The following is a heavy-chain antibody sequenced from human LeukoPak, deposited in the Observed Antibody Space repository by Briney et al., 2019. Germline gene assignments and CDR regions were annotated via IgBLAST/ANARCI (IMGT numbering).Heavy chain of an antibody. CDR1: GFTFSNYD. CDR3: ARIGLGRDAYNSFDL. V-gene: IGHV3-21*01. CDR2: ISATTIYT. J-gene: IGHJ4*02. D-gene: IGHD5-24*01. Sequence: GGSLRLSCTASGFTFSNYDMTWVRQAPGKGLEWVSSISATTIYTFSADSVRGRFTISRDNVENSLYLQMNNLRGEDTGVYFCARIGLGRDAYNSFDLWGQGTMVTVSS.